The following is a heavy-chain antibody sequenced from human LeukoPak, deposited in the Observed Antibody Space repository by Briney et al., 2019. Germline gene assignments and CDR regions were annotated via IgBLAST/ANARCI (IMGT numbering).Heavy chain of an antibody. D-gene: IGHD1-26*01. CDR2: IKQDESEK. V-gene: IGHV3-7*01. CDR3: ARVQWELRGVGSYFEY. CDR1: GFTFSSYW. Sequence: PGGSLRLSCVVSGFTFSSYWMSWVRQAPGKGLEWVANIKQDESEKYYVDSVKGRFTMSRDNAKNSLYLQMNSLRAEDTAVYYCARVQWELRGVGSYFEYWGQGALVTVSS. J-gene: IGHJ4*02.